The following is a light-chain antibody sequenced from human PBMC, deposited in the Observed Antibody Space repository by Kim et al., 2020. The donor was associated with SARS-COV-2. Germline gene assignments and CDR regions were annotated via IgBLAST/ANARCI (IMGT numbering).Light chain of an antibody. CDR2: DVN. Sequence: GQSLTISCTGTSSDVGGYNYVSWYQHHPGNAPKLIIYDVNYLPSGVSDRFSASKSGNTASLTISGLQAEDEADYYCISFTSRGTLLFGGGTKLTVL. CDR1: SSDVGGYNY. J-gene: IGLJ3*02. V-gene: IGLV2-14*03. CDR3: ISFTSRGTLL.